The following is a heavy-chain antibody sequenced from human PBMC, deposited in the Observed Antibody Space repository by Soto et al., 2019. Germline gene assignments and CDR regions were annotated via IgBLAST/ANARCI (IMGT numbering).Heavy chain of an antibody. J-gene: IGHJ6*02. V-gene: IGHV3-23*01. CDR2: ISGSGGST. CDR1: GFTFSSYA. CDR3: AKRGGSYWGYYYGMDV. D-gene: IGHD1-26*01. Sequence: EVQLLESGGGLVQPGGSLRLSCAASGFTFSSYAMSWVRQAPGKGLEWVSAISGSGGSTYYADSVKGRFTISRDNSKNTLYLQMNSLRAEDTAVYYCAKRGGSYWGYYYGMDVWGQGTTVTVSS.